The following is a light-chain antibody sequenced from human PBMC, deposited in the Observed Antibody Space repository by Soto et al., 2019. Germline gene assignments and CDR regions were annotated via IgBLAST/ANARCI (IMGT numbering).Light chain of an antibody. CDR1: QDISNH. J-gene: IGKJ3*01. CDR2: DAS. CDR3: QQYDNLPFT. V-gene: IGKV1-33*01. Sequence: DIQMTQSPSSLSASVGDRVTITCQASQDISNHLNWYQQKPGKAPKLLIYDASNLETGVPSRFSGSGSGTDFTFTISSLQPEDIATYVCQQYDNLPFTFGPGTKVDIK.